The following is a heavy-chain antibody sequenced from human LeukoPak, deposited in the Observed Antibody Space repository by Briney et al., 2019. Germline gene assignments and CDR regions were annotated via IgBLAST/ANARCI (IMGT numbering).Heavy chain of an antibody. CDR1: GLTFSTYW. CDR2: INPDGSIR. V-gene: IGHV3-74*03. CDR3: AREARVGGALQY. D-gene: IGHD1-26*01. Sequence: GGSLRLSCAASGLTFSTYWMHWVRQAPGKGLAWVARINPDGSIRTYANSVRGRVTTSRDTAKNTLFLQMNSLRAEDTAVYYCAREARVGGALQYWGQGTPVTVSS. J-gene: IGHJ4*02.